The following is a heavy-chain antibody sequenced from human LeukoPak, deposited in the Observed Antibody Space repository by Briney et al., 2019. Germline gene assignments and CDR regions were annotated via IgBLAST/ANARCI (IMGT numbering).Heavy chain of an antibody. D-gene: IGHD2-8*01. CDR2: MNPNSGNT. Sequence: ASVKVSCKASGYTFTSYDINWVRQATGQGLEWMGWMNPNSGNTGYAQKFQGRVTITRNTSISTAYMELSSLRSEDTAVYYCARGPEGYCTNGVCSYYFDYWGQGTLVTVSS. V-gene: IGHV1-8*03. J-gene: IGHJ4*02. CDR1: GYTFTSYD. CDR3: ARGPEGYCTNGVCSYYFDY.